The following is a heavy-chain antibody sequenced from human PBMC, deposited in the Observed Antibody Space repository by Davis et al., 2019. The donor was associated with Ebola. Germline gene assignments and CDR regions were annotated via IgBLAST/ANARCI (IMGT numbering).Heavy chain of an antibody. V-gene: IGHV4-59*01. D-gene: IGHD3-3*01. J-gene: IGHJ5*02. CDR3: ARVNYDFWSGYYSDNWFDP. CDR1: GGSISSYY. CDR2: IYYSGST. Sequence: MPGGSLRLSCTVSGGSISSYYWSWIRQPPGKGLEWIGYIYYSGSTNYNPSLKSRVTISVDTSKNQFSLKLSSVTAADTAVYYCARVNYDFWSGYYSDNWFDPWGQGTLVTVSS.